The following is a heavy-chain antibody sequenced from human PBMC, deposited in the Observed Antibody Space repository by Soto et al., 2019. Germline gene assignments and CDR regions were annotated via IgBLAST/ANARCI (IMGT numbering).Heavy chain of an antibody. Sequence: SETLSLTCTVSGGSISSGGYYWIWIRQDPGKGLEWIGYIYYSGSTYYNPSLKSRVTISVDTSKNQFSLKLSSVTAADTAVYYCARVMWELINFDYWGQGTLVTVSS. CDR1: GGSISSGGYY. D-gene: IGHD1-26*01. V-gene: IGHV4-31*03. CDR2: IYYSGST. CDR3: ARVMWELINFDY. J-gene: IGHJ4*02.